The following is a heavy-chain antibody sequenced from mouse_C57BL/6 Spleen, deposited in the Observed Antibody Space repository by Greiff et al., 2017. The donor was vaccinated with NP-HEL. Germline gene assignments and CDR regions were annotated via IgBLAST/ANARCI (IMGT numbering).Heavy chain of an antibody. J-gene: IGHJ4*01. Sequence: VQLQQSGAELVRPGASVTLSCKASGYTFTDYEMHWVKQTPVHGLEWIGAIDPETGGTAYNQKFKGKAILTADKSSSTAYMELRSLTSEDSAVYYCTKGITTPYYAMDYWGQGTSVTVSS. CDR3: TKGITTPYYAMDY. CDR1: GYTFTDYE. V-gene: IGHV1-15*01. D-gene: IGHD2-4*01. CDR2: IDPETGGT.